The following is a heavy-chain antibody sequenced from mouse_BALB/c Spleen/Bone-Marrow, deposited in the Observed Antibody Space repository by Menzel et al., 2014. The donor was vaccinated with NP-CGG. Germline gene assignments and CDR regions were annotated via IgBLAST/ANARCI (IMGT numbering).Heavy chain of an antibody. D-gene: IGHD2-4*01. CDR2: IYPSTGYA. J-gene: IGHJ3*01. CDR3: ARDDYAY. Sequence: VQLQESGAELAKPGASVKMSCKASGYTFTSYWMHWVKQRPGQGLEWIGYIYPSTGYAEHNQKFKDKAIMTADKSSSTAYMQLSSLTSEDSAVYYCARDDYAYWGQGTLVTVSA. V-gene: IGHV1-7*01. CDR1: GYTFTSYW.